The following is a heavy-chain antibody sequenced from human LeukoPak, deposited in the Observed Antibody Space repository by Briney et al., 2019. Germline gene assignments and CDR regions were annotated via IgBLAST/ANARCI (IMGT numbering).Heavy chain of an antibody. V-gene: IGHV4-39*01. J-gene: IGHJ4*02. Sequence: SETLSLTCTVSGGSISSSSYYWGWIRQPPGKGLEWIGSIYYSGITYYNPSLKGRVTISVDTSTNQFSLELSSVTAADTAVYYCARHMKVGEVTPRYDYWGQGTLVTVSS. CDR1: GGSISSSSYY. CDR2: IYYSGIT. CDR3: ARHMKVGEVTPRYDY. D-gene: IGHD3-22*01.